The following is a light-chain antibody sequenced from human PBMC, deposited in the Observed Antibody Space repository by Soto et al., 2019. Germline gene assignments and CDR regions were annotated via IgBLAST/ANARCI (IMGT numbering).Light chain of an antibody. CDR2: EVS. V-gene: IGLV2-8*01. CDR3: SSYTSSSTLA. CDR1: SSDVGKYDY. Sequence: QSALTQPPSASGSPGQSVTISCTGTSSDVGKYDYVSWFQHHPGKAPKLIIYEVSKRPSGVPDRFSGSKSGSTASLTVSGLQTEDEADYYCSSYTSSSTLAIAGGTKLTVL. J-gene: IGLJ2*01.